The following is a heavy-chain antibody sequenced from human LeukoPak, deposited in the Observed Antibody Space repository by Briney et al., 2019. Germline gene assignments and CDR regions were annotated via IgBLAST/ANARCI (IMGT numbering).Heavy chain of an antibody. V-gene: IGHV4-61*02. CDR2: IYTSGST. CDR1: GGSISSGSYY. Sequence: PSETLSLTCTVSGGSISSGSYYWSWIRQPAGKGLEWIGRIYTSGSTNYNPSLKSRVTISVDTSKNQFSLKLSSVTAADTAVYYCARVQVWFGELDYWGQGTLVTVSS. J-gene: IGHJ4*02. D-gene: IGHD3-10*01. CDR3: ARVQVWFGELDY.